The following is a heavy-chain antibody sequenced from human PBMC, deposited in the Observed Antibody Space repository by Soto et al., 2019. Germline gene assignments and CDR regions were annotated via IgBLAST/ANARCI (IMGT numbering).Heavy chain of an antibody. D-gene: IGHD3-10*01. J-gene: IGHJ6*02. CDR3: ARLGYYGSGSYRNYYYYGMDV. CDR2: IHPGDSDT. CDR1: GYKFTNYW. V-gene: IGHV5-51*01. Sequence: GESLKISCQGSGYKFTNYWVGWVRQIPGRGLEWMGIIHPGDSDTRYSPSFQGQVTISADKSISTAYLQWSSLKASDTAMYYCARLGYYGSGSYRNYYYYGMDVWGQGTTVTVSS.